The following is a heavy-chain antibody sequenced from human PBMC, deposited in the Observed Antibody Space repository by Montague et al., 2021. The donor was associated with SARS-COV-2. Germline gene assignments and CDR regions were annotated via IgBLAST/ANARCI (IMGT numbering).Heavy chain of an antibody. D-gene: IGHD2-15*01. V-gene: IGHV4-39*07. CDR2: INHSGST. J-gene: IGHJ6*02. CDR3: ARGSGCSGGSCYSEWDPYYYYGMDV. Sequence: SETLSLTCTVSGGSISSSNYYWSWTRQPPGKGLEWIGEINHSGSTNYNPSLKSRVTISVDTSKNQFSLKLSSVTAADTAVYYCARGSGCSGGSCYSEWDPYYYYGMDVWGQGTTVTVSS. CDR1: GGSISSSNYY.